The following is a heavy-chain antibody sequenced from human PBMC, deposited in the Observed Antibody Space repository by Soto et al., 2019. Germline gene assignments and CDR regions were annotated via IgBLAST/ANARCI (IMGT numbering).Heavy chain of an antibody. D-gene: IGHD5-12*01. V-gene: IGHV1-69*08. CDR2: TIPLLNVA. CDR1: GGTFSTST. Sequence: QVQLVQSGAEVKKPGSSVKVSCKASGGTFSTSTFTWVRQAPGQGLECMGRTIPLLNVADYAQDFQGRVTITADKSTSTDYMELTSVTSKDTAVYYCVRDSPIGSTYSGYDAIDSWGQGTLVTVSS. CDR3: VRDSPIGSTYSGYDAIDS. J-gene: IGHJ4*02.